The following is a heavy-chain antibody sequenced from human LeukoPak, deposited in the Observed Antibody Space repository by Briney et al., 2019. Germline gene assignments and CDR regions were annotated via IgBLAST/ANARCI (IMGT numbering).Heavy chain of an antibody. CDR1: GGTFSSYA. CDR3: ASSGSRVGYWEDYFDY. J-gene: IGHJ4*02. D-gene: IGHD3-22*01. CDR2: IIPIFGTA. V-gene: IGHV1-69*05. Sequence: GASVKVSCKASGGTFSSYAISWVRQAPGQGLEWMGGIIPIFGTANYAQKFQGRVTITTDESTSTAYKELSSLRSEDTAVYYCASSGSRVGYWEDYFDYWGQGTLVTVSS.